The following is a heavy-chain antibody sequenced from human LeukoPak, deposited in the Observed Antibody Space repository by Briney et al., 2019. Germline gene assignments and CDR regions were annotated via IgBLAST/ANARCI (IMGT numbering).Heavy chain of an antibody. D-gene: IGHD4-11*01. CDR2: ISAYNGNT. V-gene: IGHV1-18*01. CDR1: GYTFTSYG. J-gene: IGHJ6*02. Sequence: GASVKVSCKASGYTFTSYGISWVRQAPGQGLEWMGWISAYNGNTNYAQKLQGRVTMTTDTSTSTAYMELRSLRSDDTAVYYCARDFDDYSNSKYYYYGMDVWGQGTTVTVSS. CDR3: ARDFDDYSNSKYYYYGMDV.